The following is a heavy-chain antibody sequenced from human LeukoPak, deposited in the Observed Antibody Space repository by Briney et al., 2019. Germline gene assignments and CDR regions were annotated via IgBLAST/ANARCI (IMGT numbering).Heavy chain of an antibody. Sequence: GGSLRLSCVASGFFFSSYSMTWVRQAPGKGLEWVSGISGSGGSTYYADSVKGRFTISRDNSKNTLYLQMNSLRAEDTAVYYCAKLCGGDCYFDYWGQGTLVTVSS. CDR3: AKLCGGDCYFDY. CDR2: ISGSGGST. V-gene: IGHV3-23*01. D-gene: IGHD2-21*02. CDR1: GFFFSSYS. J-gene: IGHJ4*02.